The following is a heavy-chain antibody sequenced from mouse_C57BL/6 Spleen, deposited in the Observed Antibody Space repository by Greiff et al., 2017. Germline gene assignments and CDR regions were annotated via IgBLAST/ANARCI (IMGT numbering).Heavy chain of an antibody. CDR3: ARGGHGSSLYWYFDV. J-gene: IGHJ1*03. CDR1: GYTFTDHT. Sequence: VQLQQSDAELVKPGASVKISCKVSGYTFTDHTIHWMKQRPEQGLEWIGYIYPRDGSTKYNEKFKGKATLTADKSSSTAYMQLNSLTSEDSAVYFCARGGHGSSLYWYFDVWGTGTTVTVSS. D-gene: IGHD1-1*01. CDR2: IYPRDGST. V-gene: IGHV1-78*01.